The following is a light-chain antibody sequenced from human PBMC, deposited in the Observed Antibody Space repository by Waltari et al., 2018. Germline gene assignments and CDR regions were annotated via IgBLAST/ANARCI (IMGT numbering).Light chain of an antibody. CDR2: EDN. J-gene: IGLJ3*02. Sequence: QSVLTQAPSVSAAPGQTVTISCSGRTPNIGNNYVSWYQQFPGTAPKIVIYEDNRRPSGIPDRFSGSKSGASATLGITGLQTGDEADYYCGSWDSSLGIGVLGGGTRLTVL. V-gene: IGLV1-51*01. CDR3: GSWDSSLGIGV. CDR1: TPNIGNNY.